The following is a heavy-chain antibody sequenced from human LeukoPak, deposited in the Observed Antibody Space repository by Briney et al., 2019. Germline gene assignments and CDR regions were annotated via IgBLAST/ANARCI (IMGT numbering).Heavy chain of an antibody. D-gene: IGHD3-10*01. Sequence: PSETLSLTCTVSGGSISSYYWSWIRQPPGKGLEWIGYIYYSGSTNYNPSLKSRVTISVDTSKNQFSLKLSSVTAADTAVYYCARDFQLLWFGEGEFDPWGQGTLVTVSS. J-gene: IGHJ5*02. V-gene: IGHV4-59*12. CDR1: GGSISSYY. CDR3: ARDFQLLWFGEGEFDP. CDR2: IYYSGST.